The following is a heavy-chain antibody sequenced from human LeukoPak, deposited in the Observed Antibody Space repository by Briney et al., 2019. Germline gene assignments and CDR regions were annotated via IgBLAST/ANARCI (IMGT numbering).Heavy chain of an antibody. CDR2: INHSGST. V-gene: IGHV4-34*01. CDR1: GGSFSGYY. CDR3: ARLLPSWYSDY. J-gene: IGHJ4*02. D-gene: IGHD6-13*01. Sequence: SETLSLTCAVYGGSFSGYYWSWIRQPPGKGLEWIGEINHSGSTNYNPSLKSRVTISVDTPKNQFSLKLSSVTAADTAVYYCARLLPSWYSDYWGQGTLVTVSS.